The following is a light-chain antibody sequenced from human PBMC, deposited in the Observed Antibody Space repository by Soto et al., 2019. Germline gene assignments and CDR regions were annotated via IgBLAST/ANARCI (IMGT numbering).Light chain of an antibody. Sequence: QSVLTQPASVSGSPGQSITISCTGTSSDVGKYKFVSWYQQHPGKAPQLIIYDGNQRPSGVSDRFSGSKSGNTASLTISGLQAEDEADYCCCSHAGSGTLVFGGGTQLTVL. CDR1: SSDVGKYKF. CDR2: DGN. V-gene: IGLV2-23*01. J-gene: IGLJ3*02. CDR3: CSHAGSGTLV.